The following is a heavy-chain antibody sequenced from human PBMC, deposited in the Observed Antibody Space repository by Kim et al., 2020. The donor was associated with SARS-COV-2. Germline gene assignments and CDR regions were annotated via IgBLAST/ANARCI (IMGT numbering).Heavy chain of an antibody. D-gene: IGHD4-17*01. Sequence: SVKGRFTISRDNSKNTLYLQMNSLRAEDTAVYYCAKPMTVTTWGSEAFDIWGQGTMVTVSS. CDR3: AKPMTVTTWGSEAFDI. V-gene: IGHV3-23*01. J-gene: IGHJ3*02.